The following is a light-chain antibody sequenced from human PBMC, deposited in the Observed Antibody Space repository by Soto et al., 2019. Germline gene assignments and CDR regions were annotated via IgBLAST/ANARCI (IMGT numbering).Light chain of an antibody. CDR1: QSLGIW. CDR2: DAS. CDR3: QEYNSYSGT. V-gene: IGKV1-5*01. Sequence: DIQMTQSPSTLSASVGDRVTITCRASQSLGIWLAWHQQKPGTAPKLLIYDASTLKSGVPSRFRGSGSGTKFTRTISSLQPDDFATYYCQEYNSYSGTFGQGTKVDIK. J-gene: IGKJ1*01.